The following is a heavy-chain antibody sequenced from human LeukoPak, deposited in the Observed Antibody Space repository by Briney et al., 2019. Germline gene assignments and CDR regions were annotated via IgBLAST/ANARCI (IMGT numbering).Heavy chain of an antibody. CDR1: GFTFSSYA. J-gene: IGHJ4*02. CDR2: ISYDGSNK. CDR3: AVATPYYYDSSGYYPLGY. Sequence: GRSLRLPCAASGFTFSSYAMHWVRQAPGKGLEWVAVISYDGSNKYYADSVKGRFTISRDNSKNTLYLQMNSLRAEDTAVYYCAVATPYYYDSSGYYPLGYWGQGTLVTVSS. V-gene: IGHV3-30*04. D-gene: IGHD3-22*01.